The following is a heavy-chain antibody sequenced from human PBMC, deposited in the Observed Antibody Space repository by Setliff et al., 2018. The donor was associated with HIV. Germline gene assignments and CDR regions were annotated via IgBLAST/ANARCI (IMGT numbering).Heavy chain of an antibody. CDR2: VYHSGTT. V-gene: IGHV4-38-2*01. CDR1: GYSISTAYY. Sequence: SETLSLTCAVSGYSISTAYYWGWIRQPPGKGLEWIGSVYHSGTTYYNPSLKSRVTISVDMSNNQFSLKVTSVTAADTAVYYCMRGRSITIFGVAYLDFWGQGTQVTVS. D-gene: IGHD3-3*01. CDR3: MRGRSITIFGVAYLDF. J-gene: IGHJ4*02.